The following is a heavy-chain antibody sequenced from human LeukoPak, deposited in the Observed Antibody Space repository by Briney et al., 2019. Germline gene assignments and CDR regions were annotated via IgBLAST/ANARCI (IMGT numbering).Heavy chain of an antibody. D-gene: IGHD3-10*02. CDR2: TSNDGSDK. CDR3: AKVAATLFGFFDY. V-gene: IGHV3-30*18. CDR1: GFTFSSYG. Sequence: GGSLRLSCAASGFTFSSYGMHWVRQAPGKGLAWVAVTSNDGSDKFYADSVKGRFTISRDNSKNTLYLQMNSLRAEDTAVYYCAKVAATLFGFFDYWGQGTLVTVSS. J-gene: IGHJ4*02.